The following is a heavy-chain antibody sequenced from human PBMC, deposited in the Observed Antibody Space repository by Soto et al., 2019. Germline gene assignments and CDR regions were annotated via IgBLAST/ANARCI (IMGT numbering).Heavy chain of an antibody. CDR2: IIPILGIA. V-gene: IGHV1-69*02. CDR1: GGTFSSYT. J-gene: IGHJ5*02. CDR3: ARGVYCSSTSCYVVGWFDP. D-gene: IGHD2-2*01. Sequence: QVQLVQSGAEVKKPGSSVKVSCKASGGTFSSYTISWVRQAPGQGLEWMGRIIPILGIANYAQKFQGRVTITEDKSTSTAYMGLGSLRSEDTAVYYCARGVYCSSTSCYVVGWFDPWGQGTLVTVSS.